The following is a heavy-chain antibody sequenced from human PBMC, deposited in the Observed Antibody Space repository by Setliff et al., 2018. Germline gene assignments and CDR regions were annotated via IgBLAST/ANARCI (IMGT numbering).Heavy chain of an antibody. Sequence: PSETLSPTCTVSGDSISSGSYHWSWIRKPAGKGLEWIGRIHPSGSTNYNPSLKSRVTISVDTSKNQFSLKVSSVTAADTAVYYWARTTGSTHNWLDPWGPGTLVTVSS. V-gene: IGHV4-61*02. CDR2: IHPSGST. D-gene: IGHD1-1*01. CDR1: GDSISSGSYH. CDR3: ARTTGSTHNWLDP. J-gene: IGHJ5*02.